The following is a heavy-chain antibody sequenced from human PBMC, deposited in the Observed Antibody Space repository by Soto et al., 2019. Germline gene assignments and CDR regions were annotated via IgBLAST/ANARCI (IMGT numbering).Heavy chain of an antibody. V-gene: IGHV4-4*02. D-gene: IGHD3-10*01. CDR3: ARGLGYRFGELSPLGWFDP. CDR1: GGSISSSNW. Sequence: SETLSLTCAVSGGSISSSNWWSWVRQPPGKGLEWIGEIYHSGSTNYNPSLKSRVTISVDKSKNQFSLKLSSVTAADTAVYYCARGLGYRFGELSPLGWFDPWGQGTLVTVSS. CDR2: IYHSGST. J-gene: IGHJ5*02.